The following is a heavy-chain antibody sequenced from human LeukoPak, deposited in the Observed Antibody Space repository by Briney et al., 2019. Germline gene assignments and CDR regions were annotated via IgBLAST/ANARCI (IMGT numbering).Heavy chain of an antibody. V-gene: IGHV4-39*01. D-gene: IGHD4-17*01. CDR1: GGSISSSSYY. CDR2: IYYSGST. J-gene: IGHJ3*02. CDR3: ASPPNIYGDYAFDI. Sequence: KASETLSLTCTVSGGSISSSSYYWGWIRQPPGKGLEWIGSIYYSGSTYYNPSLKSRVTISVDTSKNQFSLKLSSVTAADTAVYYCASPPNIYGDYAFDIWGQGTMITVSS.